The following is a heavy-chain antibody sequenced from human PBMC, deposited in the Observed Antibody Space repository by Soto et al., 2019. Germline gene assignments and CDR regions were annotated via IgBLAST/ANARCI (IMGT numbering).Heavy chain of an antibody. CDR1: GGSISSGDYY. Sequence: SETLSLTCTVSGGSISSGDYYWSWIRQPPGKGLEWIGYIYYSGSTYYNPSLKSRVTISVDTSKNQFSLKLSSVTAADTAVYYCARVSKIFGVVFGLDYWGQGTLVTVSS. V-gene: IGHV4-30-4*01. CDR2: IYYSGST. D-gene: IGHD3-3*01. J-gene: IGHJ4*02. CDR3: ARVSKIFGVVFGLDY.